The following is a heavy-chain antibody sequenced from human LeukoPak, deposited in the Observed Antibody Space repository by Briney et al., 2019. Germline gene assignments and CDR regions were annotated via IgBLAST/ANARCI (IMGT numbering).Heavy chain of an antibody. Sequence: SETLSLSCTVSGDSISSGSYYWSWIRQPAGKGLEWIGRIYTSGSTNYNPSLKSRVTISVDTSKNQFSLKLSSVTAADTAMYYCARGRVEMATIDFDYWGQGTLVTVSS. J-gene: IGHJ4*02. D-gene: IGHD5-24*01. CDR2: IYTSGST. CDR3: ARGRVEMATIDFDY. CDR1: GDSISSGSYY. V-gene: IGHV4-61*02.